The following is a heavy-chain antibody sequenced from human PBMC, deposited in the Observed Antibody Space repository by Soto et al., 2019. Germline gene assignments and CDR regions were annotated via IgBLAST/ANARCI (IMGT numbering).Heavy chain of an antibody. Sequence: GGSLRLSCAASGFTFSSYAMSWVRQAPGKGLEWVSAISGSGGSTYYADSVKGRFTISRDNSKNTLYLQMNSLRAEDTAVYYCAKDRMHYYDSSGYYYEDYWGQGTLVTVSS. V-gene: IGHV3-23*01. CDR3: AKDRMHYYDSSGYYYEDY. CDR2: ISGSGGST. CDR1: GFTFSSYA. J-gene: IGHJ4*02. D-gene: IGHD3-22*01.